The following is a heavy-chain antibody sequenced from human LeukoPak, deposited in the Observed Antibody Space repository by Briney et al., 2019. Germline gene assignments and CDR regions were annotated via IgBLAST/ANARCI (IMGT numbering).Heavy chain of an antibody. CDR2: INHDGST. CDR1: GGSFRDYY. J-gene: IGHJ5*02. Sequence: SKTLSLTCAVSGGSFRDYYWSWIRQPPGKGLEWIGEINHDGSTNYNPSLKSRVTMSIDASKSQFFLTLTPVTAADTAVYYCAREGAYSNFVNWFDTWGQGTLVTVSS. D-gene: IGHD2/OR15-2a*01. V-gene: IGHV4-34*01. CDR3: AREGAYSNFVNWFDT.